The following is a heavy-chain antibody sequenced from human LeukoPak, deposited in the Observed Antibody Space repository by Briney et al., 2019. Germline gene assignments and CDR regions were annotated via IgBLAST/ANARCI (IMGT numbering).Heavy chain of an antibody. CDR1: EFTFSNFG. V-gene: IGHV3-30*02. J-gene: IGHJ6*04. D-gene: IGHD3-10*02. CDR3: AELGITMIGGV. CDR2: IRYDGSNE. Sequence: GGSLRLSCAASEFTFSNFGMHWVRQAPGKGLEWVALIRYDGSNEDYADSVKGRFIISRDNAKNSLYLQMNSLRAEDTAVYYCAELGITMIGGVWGKGTTVTISS.